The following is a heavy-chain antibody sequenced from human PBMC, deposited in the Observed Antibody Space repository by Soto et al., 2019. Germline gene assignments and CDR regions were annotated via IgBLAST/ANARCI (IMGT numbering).Heavy chain of an antibody. CDR1: GGSISSYY. J-gene: IGHJ6*03. V-gene: IGHV4-59*08. CDR3: ARRESRGGYYYYYMDV. D-gene: IGHD3-16*01. CDR2: IYYSGST. Sequence: SETLSLTCTVSGGSISSYYWSWIRQPPGKGLEWIGYIYYSGSTNYNPSLKSRVTISVDTSKNQFSLKLSSVTAADTAVYYCARRESRGGYYYYYMDVWGKGTTVTVSS.